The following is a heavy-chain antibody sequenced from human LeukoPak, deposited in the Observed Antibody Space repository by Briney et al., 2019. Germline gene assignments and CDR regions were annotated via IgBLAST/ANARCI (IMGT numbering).Heavy chain of an antibody. CDR2: INPNNGDT. D-gene: IGHD3-16*01. J-gene: IGHJ6*03. Sequence: ASVKVSCKASGYTFTAQYIHWVRQAPGQGLGWMGWINPNNGDTKYAQSFLGRVTMTRDMSTTTADMELSRLRSDDTAVYYCARDPTPSDYVWGRYSPRYYYYMDVWGKGTTVTVSS. V-gene: IGHV1-2*02. CDR1: GYTFTAQY. CDR3: ARDPTPSDYVWGRYSPRYYYYMDV.